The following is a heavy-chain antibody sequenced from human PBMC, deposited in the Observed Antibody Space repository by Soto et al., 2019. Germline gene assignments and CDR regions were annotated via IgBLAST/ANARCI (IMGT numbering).Heavy chain of an antibody. V-gene: IGHV1-18*04. J-gene: IGHJ4*02. CDR1: GYTFTSYG. Sequence: AALKVSCKASGYTFTSYGISWVREAPGQGLEWMGWISAYNGNTNYAQKLQGRVTMTTDTSTSTAYMELRSLRSDDTAVYYCARTFITMVRGVIIKDPYFDYWGQGTLVTVSS. D-gene: IGHD3-10*01. CDR3: ARTFITMVRGVIIKDPYFDY. CDR2: ISAYNGNT.